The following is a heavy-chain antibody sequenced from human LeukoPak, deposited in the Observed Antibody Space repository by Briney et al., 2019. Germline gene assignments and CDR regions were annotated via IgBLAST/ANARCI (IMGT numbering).Heavy chain of an antibody. CDR2: IYTSGST. J-gene: IGHJ4*02. D-gene: IGHD2-21*01. V-gene: IGHV4-61*02. CDR1: GGSISSSSYY. Sequence: SQTLSLTCTVSGGSISSSSYYWGWIRQPPGKGLEWIGRIYTSGSTNYNPPLKSRVTMSVDTSKNQFSLKLSSVTAADTAVYYCARAVVVGHFDYWGQGTLVTVSS. CDR3: ARAVVVGHFDY.